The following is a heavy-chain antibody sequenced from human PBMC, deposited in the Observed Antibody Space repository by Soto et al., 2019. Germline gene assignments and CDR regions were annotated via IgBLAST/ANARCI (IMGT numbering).Heavy chain of an antibody. Sequence: GGSLRLSCAASGFTFSSYGMHWVRQAPGKGLEWVAVISYDGSNKYYADSVKGRFTISRDNSKNTLYLQMNSLRAEDTAVYYCAKEYSSGWYVFDYWGQGTLVTVSS. D-gene: IGHD6-19*01. J-gene: IGHJ4*02. V-gene: IGHV3-30*18. CDR3: AKEYSSGWYVFDY. CDR1: GFTFSSYG. CDR2: ISYDGSNK.